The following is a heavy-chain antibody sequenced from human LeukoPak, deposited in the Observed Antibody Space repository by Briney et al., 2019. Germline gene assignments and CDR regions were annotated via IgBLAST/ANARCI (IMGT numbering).Heavy chain of an antibody. CDR1: GYTFTDYY. D-gene: IGHD2-8*02. V-gene: IGHV1-46*01. J-gene: IGHJ4*02. Sequence: ASVKVSCKASGYTFTDYYMHWVRQAPGQGLEWMGLINPSGDGTNYAQKFKGRVTMTRDTSTSTVYMELRSLRSEDTAVYHCAREESGGYFDYWGQGTLVTVSS. CDR3: AREESGGYFDY. CDR2: INPSGDGT.